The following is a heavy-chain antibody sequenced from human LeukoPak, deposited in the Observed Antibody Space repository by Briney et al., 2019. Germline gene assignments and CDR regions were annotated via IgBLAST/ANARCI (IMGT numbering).Heavy chain of an antibody. J-gene: IGHJ6*02. CDR1: GGSFSGYY. D-gene: IGHD5-18*01. CDR2: INHSGST. Sequence: SETLSLTCAVYGGSFSGYYWSRIRQPPGKGLEWIGEINHSGSTNYNPSLKSRVTISVDTSKNQFSLKLSSVTAADTAVYYCARFYGYSYGYYYYYYGMDVWGQGTTVTVSS. CDR3: ARFYGYSYGYYYYYYGMDV. V-gene: IGHV4-34*01.